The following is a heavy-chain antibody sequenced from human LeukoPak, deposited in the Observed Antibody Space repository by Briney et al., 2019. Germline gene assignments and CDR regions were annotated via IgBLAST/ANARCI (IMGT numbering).Heavy chain of an antibody. J-gene: IGHJ5*02. CDR1: GFRFSSFG. CDR3: ARDPDYSGNGNGDWFDP. CDR2: ISNYFGVT. V-gene: IGHV1-18*04. Sequence: ASVKVSCKASGFRFSSFGVSWVRQAPGQGLEWMGWISNYFGVTHYAEKFEDRVTMTVDTSTTTVYMELRSLKYDDTAIYYCARDPDYSGNGNGDWFDPWGQGTVVIVSS. D-gene: IGHD4-11*01.